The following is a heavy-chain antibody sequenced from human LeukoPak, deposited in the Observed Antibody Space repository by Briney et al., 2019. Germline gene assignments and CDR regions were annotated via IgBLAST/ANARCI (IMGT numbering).Heavy chain of an antibody. CDR1: GDTFTSYG. CDR3: ARDRYCSGTSCYVVFDY. D-gene: IGHD2-2*01. CDR2: ISAYNGNT. J-gene: IGHJ4*02. Sequence: GASVKVSCKASGDTFTSYGISWVRQAPGQGLEWMGWISAYNGNTNYAQKLQGRVTMTTDTSTSTAYMELRSLRSDDTAVYYCARDRYCSGTSCYVVFDYWGQGTLVTVSS. V-gene: IGHV1-18*01.